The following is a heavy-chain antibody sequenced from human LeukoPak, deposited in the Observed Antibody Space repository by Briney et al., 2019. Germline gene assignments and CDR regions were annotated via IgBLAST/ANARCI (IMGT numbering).Heavy chain of an antibody. J-gene: IGHJ4*02. CDR2: IYYSGST. CDR1: GGSISSYY. Sequence: SETLSLTCTVSGGSISSYYWSWIRQPPGKGLEWIGYIYYSGSTNYNPSLKSRVTISVDTSKNQFSLKLSSVTAADTAVYYCARQRDYGFFDYWGQGTLATVSS. CDR3: ARQRDYGFFDY. D-gene: IGHD4-17*01. V-gene: IGHV4-59*08.